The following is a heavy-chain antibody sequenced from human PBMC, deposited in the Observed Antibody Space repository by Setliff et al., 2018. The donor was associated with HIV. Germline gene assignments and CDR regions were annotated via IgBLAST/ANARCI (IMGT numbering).Heavy chain of an antibody. J-gene: IGHJ5*02. Sequence: GASVKVSCKAYGGTFSNYGISWVRQAPGQGLEWMGGIIPIFGTANYAQKFQGRVTITADASTSTAYMELSSLSSEDTAVHYCARDQPTVYYTSWYDSGEYNWCDPWGQGTLVTVSS. CDR3: ARDQPTVYYTSWYDSGEYNWCDP. CDR1: GGTFSNYG. CDR2: IIPIFGTA. V-gene: IGHV1-69*13. D-gene: IGHD6-13*01.